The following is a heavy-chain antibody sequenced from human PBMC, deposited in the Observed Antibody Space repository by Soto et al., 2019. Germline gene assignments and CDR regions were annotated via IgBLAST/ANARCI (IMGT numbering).Heavy chain of an antibody. Sequence: SETLSLTCAVYGGSFSGYDWSCIRQPPGKGLEWIGEINHSGSTNYNPSLKSRVTISVDTSKNQFSLKLSSVTAADTAVYYCARTYYYILRWFDSWGQGTLVTVSS. J-gene: IGHJ5*01. CDR3: ARTYYYILRWFDS. CDR1: GGSFSGYD. D-gene: IGHD3-10*01. CDR2: INHSGST. V-gene: IGHV4-34*01.